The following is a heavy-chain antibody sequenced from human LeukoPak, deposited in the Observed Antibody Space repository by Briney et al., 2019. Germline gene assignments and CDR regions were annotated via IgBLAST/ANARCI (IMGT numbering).Heavy chain of an antibody. Sequence: PSETLSLTCTVSGGSISSYYWSWIRQPPGKGLEWIGYIYYSGSTNYNPSLKGRVTISVDTSKNQFSLKLSSVTAADAAVYYCARDDGFGSYYYYMDVWGKGTTVTVSS. J-gene: IGHJ6*03. V-gene: IGHV4-59*01. CDR3: ARDDGFGSYYYYMDV. CDR1: GGSISSYY. CDR2: IYYSGST. D-gene: IGHD3-16*01.